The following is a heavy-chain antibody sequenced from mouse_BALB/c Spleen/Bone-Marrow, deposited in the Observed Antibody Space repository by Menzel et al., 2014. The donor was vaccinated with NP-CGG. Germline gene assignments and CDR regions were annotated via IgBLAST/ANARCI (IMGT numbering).Heavy chain of an antibody. CDR1: GYTFTSYY. J-gene: IGHJ4*01. D-gene: IGHD2-2*01. V-gene: IGHV1S56*01. CDR2: IYPGDGST. Sequence: VQLQQSGPELVKPGASVKMSCKASGYTFTSYYIHWVKQRPGQGLEWIGWIYPGDGSTKYNEKFKGKTTLTADKSSSTAYMLLSSRTSEDSAIYFCARDGYDGGEYDYAMDYWGQGTSVTVSS. CDR3: ARDGYDGGEYDYAMDY.